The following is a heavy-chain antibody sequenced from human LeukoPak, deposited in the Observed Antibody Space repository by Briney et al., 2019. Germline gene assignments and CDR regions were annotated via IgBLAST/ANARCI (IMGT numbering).Heavy chain of an antibody. D-gene: IGHD3-22*01. CDR2: IIPIFGTA. Sequence: GASVKVSCKASGYTFTSYYMHWVRQAPGQGLEWMGGIIPIFGTANYAQKFQGRVTITADESTSTAYMELSSLRSEDTAVYYCARAPLGEDYYDRSYYGMDVWGQGTTVSVSS. CDR3: ARAPLGEDYYDRSYYGMDV. CDR1: GYTFTSYY. J-gene: IGHJ6*02. V-gene: IGHV1-69*13.